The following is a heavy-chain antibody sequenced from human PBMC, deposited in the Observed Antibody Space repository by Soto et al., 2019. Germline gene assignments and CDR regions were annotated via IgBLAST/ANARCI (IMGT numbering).Heavy chain of an antibody. J-gene: IGHJ4*02. Sequence: GGSLRLSCAASGFTFSSYGMHWVRQAPGKGLEWVAVISYDGSNKYYADSVKGRFTISRDNSKNTLYLQMNSLRAEDTAVYYFAKARNPGIAAAITDYWGQGTLVTVSS. D-gene: IGHD6-13*01. CDR2: ISYDGSNK. CDR3: AKARNPGIAAAITDY. CDR1: GFTFSSYG. V-gene: IGHV3-30*18.